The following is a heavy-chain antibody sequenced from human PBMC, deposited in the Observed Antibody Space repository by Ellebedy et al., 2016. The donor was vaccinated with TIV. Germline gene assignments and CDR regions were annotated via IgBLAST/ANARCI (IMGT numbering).Heavy chain of an antibody. V-gene: IGHV3-74*01. Sequence: GGSLRLXXTASGLTFSTYWMHWVRQAQGTGLVWVSRINGEGTDTSYADSVKGRFTISRDDAKNTVYLQMHSLRVEDTAVYYCARGYYYGSGCRDWGQGTLVTVSS. CDR3: ARGYYYGSGCRD. CDR1: GLTFSTYW. D-gene: IGHD3-10*01. J-gene: IGHJ4*02. CDR2: INGEGTDT.